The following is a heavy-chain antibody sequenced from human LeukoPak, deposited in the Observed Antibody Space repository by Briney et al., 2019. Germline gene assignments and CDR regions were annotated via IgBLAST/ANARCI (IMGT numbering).Heavy chain of an antibody. CDR1: GFTFSGYW. CDR3: ASDLTYSTFDY. Sequence: PGGSLRLSCAASGFTFSGYWMHWVRQASGKGLVWVSRINSDGSSTSYADSVKGRFTISRDNAKNTLYLQMNSLRAEDTAVYYCASDLTYSTFDYWGQGTLITVSS. CDR2: INSDGSST. D-gene: IGHD2-15*01. V-gene: IGHV3-74*01. J-gene: IGHJ4*02.